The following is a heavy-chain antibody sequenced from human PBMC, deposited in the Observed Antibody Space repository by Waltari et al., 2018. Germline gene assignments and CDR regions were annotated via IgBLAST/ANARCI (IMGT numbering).Heavy chain of an antibody. J-gene: IGHJ4*02. D-gene: IGHD4-17*01. Sequence: EVQLVESGGGLVKPGGSLRLSCAASGFTFSRYSMTWVRPAPGKGLEWVSSISSSSSYIYYADSVKGRFTISRDNAKNSLYLQMNSLRAEDTAVYYCARSYGRATMHFDYWGQGTLVTVSS. CDR2: ISSSSSYI. CDR1: GFTFSRYS. V-gene: IGHV3-21*01. CDR3: ARSYGRATMHFDY.